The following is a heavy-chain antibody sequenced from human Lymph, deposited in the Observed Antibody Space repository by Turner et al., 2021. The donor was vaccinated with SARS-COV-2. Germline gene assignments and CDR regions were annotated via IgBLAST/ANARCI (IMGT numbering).Heavy chain of an antibody. CDR1: GFTFSSYS. CDR3: ARGPPDFPYYFDY. CDR2: ITFTSSYI. Sequence: EVQLVESGGGLVKPGGSLRLSCAASGFTFSSYSMNWVRQAPGKGLEWLSSITFTSSYIYYADSVKGRFTISRDNAKNSLYLQMSSLRAEDTAVYYCARGPPDFPYYFDYWGQGTLVTVSS. D-gene: IGHD2-21*02. J-gene: IGHJ4*02. V-gene: IGHV3-21*01.